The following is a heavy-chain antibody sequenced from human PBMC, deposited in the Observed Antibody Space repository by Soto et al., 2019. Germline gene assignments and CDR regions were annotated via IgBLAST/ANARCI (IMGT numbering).Heavy chain of an antibody. CDR3: ARGNRGKAGYGLDV. CDR1: GGSISSSSYY. CDR2: IYYSGST. J-gene: IGHJ6*02. D-gene: IGHD3-10*01. V-gene: IGHV4-39*01. Sequence: ETLSLTCTVSGGSISSSSYYWGWIRQPPGKGLEWIGSIYYSGSTYYNPSLKSRVTISVDTSKNQFSLKLSSVTAADTAVYYCARGNRGKAGYGLDVWGQGTTVTISS.